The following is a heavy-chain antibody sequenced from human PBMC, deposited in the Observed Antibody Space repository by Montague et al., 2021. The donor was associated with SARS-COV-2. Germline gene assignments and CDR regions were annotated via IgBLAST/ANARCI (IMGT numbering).Heavy chain of an antibody. V-gene: IGHV4-39*01. CDR3: ARLPYFYDSTHDFDI. J-gene: IGHJ3*02. D-gene: IGHD3-22*01. CDR2: NFYSGST. CDR1: GGSISSSSYC. Sequence: SETLSLTCTVSGGSISSSSYCWGWIRQPPGKGLEWIGNNFYSGSTYYNTPLKSRVTISVDTSKNQFSLRLSSVTAADTAVYYCARLPYFYDSTHDFDIWGQETMVTVSS.